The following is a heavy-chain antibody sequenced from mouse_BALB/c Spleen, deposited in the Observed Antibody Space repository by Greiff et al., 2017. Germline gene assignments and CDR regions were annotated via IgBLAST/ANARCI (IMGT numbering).Heavy chain of an antibody. CDR3: ARGGYRYGGGYYAMDY. D-gene: IGHD2-14*01. CDR1: GFSLTSYG. CDR2: IWSGGST. V-gene: IGHV2-2*02. Sequence: QVQLQQSGPGLVQPSQSLSITCTVSGFSLTSYGVHWVRQSPGKGLEWLGVIWSGGSTDYNAAFISRLSISKDNSKSQVFFKMNSLQANDTAIYYCARGGYRYGGGYYAMDYWGQGTSVTVSS. J-gene: IGHJ4*01.